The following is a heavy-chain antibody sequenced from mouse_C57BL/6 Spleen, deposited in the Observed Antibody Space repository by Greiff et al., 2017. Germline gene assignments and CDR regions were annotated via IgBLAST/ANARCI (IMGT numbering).Heavy chain of an antibody. CDR1: GFTFSDYG. D-gene: IGHD2-2*01. Sequence: DVKLVESGGGLVKPGGSLKLSCAASGFTFSDYGMYWVRQAPEKGLEWVAYISSGSSTIYYADPVKGRFTISRDNAKNTLFLQMTSLRSEDTAMYYYANIYYGYEWYFDVWGTGTTVTVSS. J-gene: IGHJ1*03. V-gene: IGHV5-17*01. CDR3: ANIYYGYEWYFDV. CDR2: ISSGSSTI.